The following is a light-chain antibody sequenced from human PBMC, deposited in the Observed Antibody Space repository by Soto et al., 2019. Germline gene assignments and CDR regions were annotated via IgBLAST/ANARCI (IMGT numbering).Light chain of an antibody. CDR2: EVN. CDR3: CSYAGSSTFESHV. Sequence: QSVLAQPSSVSGSPGQSITISCTGTSTDVGGYNYVSWYQHHPGKGPKLLIYEVNNRPSGVSDRFSGSKSGNKASLTISNLEAEDESDYYCCSYAGSSTFESHVFGTGTKVTVL. V-gene: IGLV2-14*01. CDR1: STDVGGYNY. J-gene: IGLJ1*01.